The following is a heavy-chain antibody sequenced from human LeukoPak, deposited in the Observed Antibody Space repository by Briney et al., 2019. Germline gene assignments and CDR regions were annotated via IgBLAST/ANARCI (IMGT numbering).Heavy chain of an antibody. CDR2: ISYDGDNK. CDR3: AKDIRVWGSYRYPCLDY. J-gene: IGHJ4*02. D-gene: IGHD3-16*02. CDR1: GFSFSSYG. Sequence: GGSLRLSCAASGFSFSSYGMHWVRQAPGKGLEWVPVISYDGDNKYYADSVNGRFTISRDNSKNTLSLQMDSLRAEDTAVYYCAKDIRVWGSYRYPCLDYWGQGTLVTVSA. V-gene: IGHV3-30*18.